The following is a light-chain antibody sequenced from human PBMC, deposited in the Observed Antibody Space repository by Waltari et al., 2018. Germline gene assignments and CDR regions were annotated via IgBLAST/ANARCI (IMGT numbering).Light chain of an antibody. J-gene: IGLJ2*01. V-gene: IGLV1-51*01. CDR2: GTS. Sequence: QSVLTQPPSVSAAPGQKVTISCSGSSSNIGTNYLSWYKQVPGTAPQLLPYGTSKRPSGVPDRFSGSRSGTSATLDITGRQTGDEADYYCATWESSLSIVVFGGGTKLTVL. CDR1: SSNIGTNY. CDR3: ATWESSLSIVV.